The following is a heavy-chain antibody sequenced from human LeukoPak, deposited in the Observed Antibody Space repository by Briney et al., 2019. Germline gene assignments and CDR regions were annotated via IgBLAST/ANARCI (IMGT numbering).Heavy chain of an antibody. CDR2: IWYDGSNI. V-gene: IGHV3-33*01. J-gene: IGHJ6*03. Sequence: GGSLRLSCAASGFTFSSYGMHWPRHAPGKGLEGVAVIWYDGSNIYYADSVKGRFTISRDNSKNTLYLQMIGLRDEDTAVYYCARAMTTVTTGSSSGRYYYYYYYMDVWGKGTTVTVSS. D-gene: IGHD4-11*01. CDR1: GFTFSSYG. CDR3: ARAMTTVTTGSSSGRYYYYYYYMDV.